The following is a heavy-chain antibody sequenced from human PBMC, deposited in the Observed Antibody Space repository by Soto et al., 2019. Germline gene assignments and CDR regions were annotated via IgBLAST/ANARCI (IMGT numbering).Heavy chain of an antibody. Sequence: SVKVSCKASGGTFSSYAISWVRQAPGQGLEWMGGIIPIFGTANYAQKFQGRVTITADKSTSTAYMELSSLRSEDTAVYYCAREIAAAGTSPYFQHWGQGTLVTVSS. CDR3: AREIAAAGTSPYFQH. V-gene: IGHV1-69*06. D-gene: IGHD6-13*01. J-gene: IGHJ1*01. CDR2: IIPIFGTA. CDR1: GGTFSSYA.